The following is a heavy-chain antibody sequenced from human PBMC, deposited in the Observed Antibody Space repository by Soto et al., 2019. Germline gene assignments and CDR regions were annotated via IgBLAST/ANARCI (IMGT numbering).Heavy chain of an antibody. D-gene: IGHD5-18*01. CDR3: ARERGKWDTAMFTSYYYYGMDV. Sequence: QVQLVQSGAEVKKPGSSVKVSCKASGGTFSSYAISWVRQAPGQGLEWMGGIIPIFGTANYAQKFQGRVTMTADESTSTAYMELSSLRSEDTALYYCARERGKWDTAMFTSYYYYGMDVWGQGTTVTVSS. J-gene: IGHJ6*02. CDR1: GGTFSSYA. V-gene: IGHV1-69*01. CDR2: IIPIFGTA.